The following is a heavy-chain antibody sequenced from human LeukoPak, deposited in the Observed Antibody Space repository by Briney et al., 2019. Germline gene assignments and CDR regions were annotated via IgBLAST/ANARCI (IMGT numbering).Heavy chain of an antibody. CDR2: MYYSGST. J-gene: IGHJ3*02. Sequence: PSETLSLXCSVSGGSISSYYWSWSRQPPGKGLEWIGYMYYSGSTHYNPSLESRVTISIDTSRKQLSLKLTSVTAADTAVYYCARDRPESTKPNDAFDIWGQGTMVTVSS. CDR3: ARDRPESTKPNDAFDI. D-gene: IGHD1-1*01. V-gene: IGHV4-59*01. CDR1: GGSISSYY.